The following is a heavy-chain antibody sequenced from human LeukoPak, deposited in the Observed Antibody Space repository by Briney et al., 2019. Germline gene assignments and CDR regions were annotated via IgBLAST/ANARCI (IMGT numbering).Heavy chain of an antibody. V-gene: IGHV4-34*01. CDR3: ARQGSISAFDF. J-gene: IGHJ4*02. CDR1: IGSFSGYH. Sequence: TSETLSLTCAVYIGSFSGYHWSWVRQPPGRGLEWIGEIDHSGNTKYNPSLKSRLTISADTSKNQFSLELRSLSAADTAVYFCARQGSISAFDFWGRGTLVTVSS. CDR2: IDHSGNT. D-gene: IGHD3-3*02.